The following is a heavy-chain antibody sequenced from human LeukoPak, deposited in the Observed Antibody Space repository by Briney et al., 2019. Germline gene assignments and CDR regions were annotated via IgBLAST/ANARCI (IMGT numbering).Heavy chain of an antibody. CDR2: TSSAGTNN. Sequence: PGGSLRLSCAASGFTFNTYAMHWIRQAPGKGLEWVTVTSSAGTNNYYADSVKGRFTISRDNSKNTLYLQMNSLRAEDTAVYYCAREAATVYFDYWGQGTLVTVSS. V-gene: IGHV3-30-3*01. CDR1: GFTFNTYA. J-gene: IGHJ4*02. CDR3: AREAATVYFDY. D-gene: IGHD6-25*01.